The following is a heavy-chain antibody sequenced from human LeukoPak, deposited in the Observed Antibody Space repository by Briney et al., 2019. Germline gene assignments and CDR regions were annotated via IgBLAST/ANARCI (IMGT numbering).Heavy chain of an antibody. CDR2: ISNNGSTM. D-gene: IGHD3-22*01. CDR1: GFTLSSYE. J-gene: IGHJ4*02. CDR3: ARAREGDPRDRSAFCGY. Sequence: GGSLRLSCAASGFTLSSYEMNWVRQAPGKGLEWVSSISNNGSTMYYVDSVRGRFTISRDNAENSLYLQLNSLRAEDTAVCYCARAREGDPRDRSAFCGYWGQGALVTVSS. V-gene: IGHV3-48*03.